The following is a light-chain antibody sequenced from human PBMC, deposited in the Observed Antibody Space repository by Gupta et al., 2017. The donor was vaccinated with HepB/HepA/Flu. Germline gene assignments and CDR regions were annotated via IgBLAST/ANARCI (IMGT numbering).Light chain of an antibody. Sequence: QAVLRHSPSPSASLGASVKLTCTLTSGRSSYAIGWHQQQPQKGPRVVMKLNSDGSHSKGDGIPDRFSGSSSGAELYLTISSLRSEGESDYYLRTCCAGNVVFGGGTKLTVL. J-gene: IGLJ2*01. CDR3: RTCCAGNVV. V-gene: IGLV4-69*01. CDR1: SGRSSYA. CDR2: LNSDGSH.